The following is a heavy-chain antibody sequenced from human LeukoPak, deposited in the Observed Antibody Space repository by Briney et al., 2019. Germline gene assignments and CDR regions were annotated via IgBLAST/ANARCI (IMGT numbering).Heavy chain of an antibody. D-gene: IGHD3-10*01. V-gene: IGHV4-4*02. CDR3: ARRGRGMRRVLYWYFDL. Sequence: SETLSLTCAVSGGSISSSNWWSWVRQPPGKGLEWIGEIYHSGSTNYNPSLKSRVTISVDTSKNQFSLKLSSVTAADTAVYYCARRGRGMRRVLYWYFDLWGRGTLVTVSS. J-gene: IGHJ2*01. CDR2: IYHSGST. CDR1: GGSISSSNW.